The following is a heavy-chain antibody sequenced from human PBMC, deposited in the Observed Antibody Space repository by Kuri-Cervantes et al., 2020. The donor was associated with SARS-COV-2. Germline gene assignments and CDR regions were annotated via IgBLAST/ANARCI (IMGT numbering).Heavy chain of an antibody. V-gene: IGHV4-39*07. CDR1: GGSISSSSYY. J-gene: IGHJ3*02. Sequence: SETLSLTCTVSGGSISSSSYYWGWIRQPPGKGLEWIGSIYYSGSTYYNPSLKGRVTISVDTSKNQFSLKLSSVTAADTAVYYCARDRDDAFDIWGQGTMVTVSS. CDR2: IYYSGST. CDR3: ARDRDDAFDI.